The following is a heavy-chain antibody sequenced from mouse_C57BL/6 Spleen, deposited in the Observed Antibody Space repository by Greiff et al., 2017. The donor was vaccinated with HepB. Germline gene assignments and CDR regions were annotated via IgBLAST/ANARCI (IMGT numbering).Heavy chain of an antibody. CDR2: IYPSDSET. Sequence: QVHVKQPGAELVRPGSSVKLSCKASGYTFTSYWMDWVKQRPGQGLEWIGNIYPSDSETHYNQKFKDKATLTVDKSSSTAYMQLSSLTSEDSAVYYCARAYYSNPWYFDVWGTGTTVTVSS. V-gene: IGHV1-61*01. CDR1: GYTFTSYW. D-gene: IGHD2-5*01. CDR3: ARAYYSNPWYFDV. J-gene: IGHJ1*03.